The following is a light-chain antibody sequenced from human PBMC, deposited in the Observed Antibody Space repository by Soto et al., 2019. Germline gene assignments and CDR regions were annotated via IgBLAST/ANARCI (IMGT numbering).Light chain of an antibody. CDR2: GAS. CDR3: QQYSDWRPQ. Sequence: IVMTQSPATLSVSPGERATLFCRASHSVSGSLAWYQQKPGQAPRLLIHGASTRATGIPARFSGSGSGTEFTLTISSLQSEDFAVYYCQQYSDWRPQFGQGTKV. V-gene: IGKV3-15*01. J-gene: IGKJ1*01. CDR1: HSVSGS.